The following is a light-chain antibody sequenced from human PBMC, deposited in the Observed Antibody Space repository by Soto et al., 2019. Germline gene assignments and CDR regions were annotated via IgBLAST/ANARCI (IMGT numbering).Light chain of an antibody. CDR1: QSVSSY. V-gene: IGKV3-11*01. Sequence: EIVLTQSPATLSLSPGERATLSCRASQSVSSYLAWYQQKPGQAPRLLIYDASNRATGIPARFSGSGSGTDFTTTISSLEPEDFAVYYCQQRSNWPPWTFGQGTKVELK. CDR3: QQRSNWPPWT. J-gene: IGKJ1*01. CDR2: DAS.